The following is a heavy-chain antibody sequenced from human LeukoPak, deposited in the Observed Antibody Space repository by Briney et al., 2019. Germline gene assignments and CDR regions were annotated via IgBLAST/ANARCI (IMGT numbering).Heavy chain of an antibody. CDR1: GFTFSSYG. CDR3: AKELIGGFLEGVANSFDN. J-gene: IGHJ3*02. CDR2: TRYDGSNK. D-gene: IGHD3-3*01. V-gene: IGHV3-30*02. Sequence: GGSLRLSCAASGFTFSSYGMHWVRQAPGKGLEWVAFTRYDGSNKYYVESVKGRFTISRDNTKKTLYLQMNSLRAEETAVYYYAKELIGGFLEGVANSFDNWGQGTMVTVSS.